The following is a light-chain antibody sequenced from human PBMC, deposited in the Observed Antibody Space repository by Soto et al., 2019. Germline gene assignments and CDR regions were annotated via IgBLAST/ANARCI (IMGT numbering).Light chain of an antibody. CDR2: ETS. V-gene: IGKV3-11*01. CDR1: QSVRSY. CDR3: QQRSLWPLT. J-gene: IGKJ4*01. Sequence: EIVLTQSPATLSLSPGESATLSCRASQSVRSYLAWYQKKPGQAPRLLIYETSNRATGVPARFSGSGSVTDFTLTISSLEAEDGAVYDCQQRSLWPLTFGGGTKVEIK.